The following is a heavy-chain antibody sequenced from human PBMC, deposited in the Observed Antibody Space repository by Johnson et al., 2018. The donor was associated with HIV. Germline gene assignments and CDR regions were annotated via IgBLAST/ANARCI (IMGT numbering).Heavy chain of an antibody. CDR3: ARDGYNYAFDI. V-gene: IGHV3-30*02. CDR1: GFTFSTYG. Sequence: VQLVESGGGVVQPGRSLRLSCAASGFTFSTYGMHWVRQTPGEGLEWVTFIRFDGSNKYYADSVKGRFTISRDNSKNTLYLQMNSLRTEDTAVYYCARDGYNYAFDIWGQGTMVTVSS. D-gene: IGHD5-24*01. CDR2: IRFDGSNK. J-gene: IGHJ3*02.